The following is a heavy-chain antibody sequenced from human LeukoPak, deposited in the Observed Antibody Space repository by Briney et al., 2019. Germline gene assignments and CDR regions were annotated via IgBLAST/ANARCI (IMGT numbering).Heavy chain of an antibody. D-gene: IGHD3-16*01. Sequence: SGESLRLSCAASGXVFDDSAMSWVRQAPGKGLEWVSGINWGGGGTVYVDSVKGRFTTSRDNAKNSLYLQMNGLRAEDTAFYYCARDLGLAVSGLFDSWGQGTLVTVSS. CDR3: ARDLGLAVSGLFDS. J-gene: IGHJ4*02. CDR1: GXVFDDSA. V-gene: IGHV3-20*04. CDR2: INWGGGGT.